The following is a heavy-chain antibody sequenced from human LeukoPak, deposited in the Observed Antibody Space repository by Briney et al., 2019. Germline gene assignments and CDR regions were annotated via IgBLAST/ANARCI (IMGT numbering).Heavy chain of an antibody. V-gene: IGHV4-34*01. CDR2: INHSGST. CDR3: ARGGLDYGDPGHGMDV. Sequence: PETLSLTCAVYGGSFSGYYWSWIRQPPGKGLEWIGEINHSGSTNYNPSLKSRVTISVDTSKNQFSLKLSSVTAADTAVYYCARGGLDYGDPGHGMDVWGQGTTVTVSS. D-gene: IGHD4-17*01. J-gene: IGHJ6*02. CDR1: GGSFSGYY.